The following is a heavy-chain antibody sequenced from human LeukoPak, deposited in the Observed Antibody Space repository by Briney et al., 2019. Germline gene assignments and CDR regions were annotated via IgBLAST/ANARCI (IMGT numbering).Heavy chain of an antibody. CDR3: ARGAGDIAAAGSFDY. V-gene: IGHV5-51*01. D-gene: IGHD6-13*01. CDR1: GYSFTSYW. J-gene: IGHJ4*02. CDR2: IYPGDSDT. Sequence: GESLKISCKGSGYSFTSYWIGWVRQMPGKGLEWMGIIYPGDSDTRYRPSFQGQVTISADKSISTAYVQWSSLKASDTAMYYCARGAGDIAAAGSFDYWGQGTLVTVSS.